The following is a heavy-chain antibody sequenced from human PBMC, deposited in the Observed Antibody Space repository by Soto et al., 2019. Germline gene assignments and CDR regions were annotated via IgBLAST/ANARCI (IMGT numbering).Heavy chain of an antibody. CDR2: MNPNSGDT. V-gene: IGHV1-8*01. D-gene: IGHD1-26*01. Sequence: QVQLVQSGAEVKKPGASVRVSCKASGYTFTSYDINWVRQATGQGLEWMGWMNPNSGDTGYAQKFQGRVTMTRDTSISTAYMELSNLRSDDTAVYYCARIQWELLSSGAFDIWGQGTMVTVSS. CDR3: ARIQWELLSSGAFDI. J-gene: IGHJ3*02. CDR1: GYTFTSYD.